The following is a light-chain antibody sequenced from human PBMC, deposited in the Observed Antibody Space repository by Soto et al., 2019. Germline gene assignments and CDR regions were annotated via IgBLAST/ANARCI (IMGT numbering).Light chain of an antibody. Sequence: QSVLTQPPSASGTPGQRVTISCSGSSSNIGSNYVYWYQQLPGTAHKLLIYSNNQRPSGVPDRFSGSKSGTSASLAISGLRSEDEADYYCSAWDDSLSAVVFGGGTKLTVL. CDR1: SSNIGSNY. V-gene: IGLV1-47*02. CDR2: SNN. J-gene: IGLJ2*01. CDR3: SAWDDSLSAVV.